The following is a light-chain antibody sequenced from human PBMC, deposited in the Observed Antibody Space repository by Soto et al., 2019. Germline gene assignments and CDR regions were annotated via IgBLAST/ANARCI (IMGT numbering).Light chain of an antibody. CDR3: QQYGSSPVT. V-gene: IGKV3-20*01. J-gene: IGKJ1*01. Sequence: EIVLTQSPGTLALSPGEIATLSCRASQSVSSNYLAWYQQKPGQAPRLLIHGASSRATGIPARFSGSESGTDFTLTISRLEPEDFAVYYCQQYGSSPVTVGQGTKVEIQ. CDR2: GAS. CDR1: QSVSSNY.